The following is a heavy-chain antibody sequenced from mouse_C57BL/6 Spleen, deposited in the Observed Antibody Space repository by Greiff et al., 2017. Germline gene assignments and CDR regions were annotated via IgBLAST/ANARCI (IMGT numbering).Heavy chain of an antibody. CDR1: GYSFTDYN. Sequence: EVQLVESGPELVKPGASVKISCKASGYSFTDYNMNWVKQSNGKSLEWIGVINPNYGTTSYNQKFKGKATLTVDQSSSTAYMQLNSLTSEDSAVYYCARRITTVVADWYFDVWGTGTTVTVSS. CDR3: ARRITTVVADWYFDV. V-gene: IGHV1-39*01. D-gene: IGHD1-1*01. J-gene: IGHJ1*03. CDR2: INPNYGTT.